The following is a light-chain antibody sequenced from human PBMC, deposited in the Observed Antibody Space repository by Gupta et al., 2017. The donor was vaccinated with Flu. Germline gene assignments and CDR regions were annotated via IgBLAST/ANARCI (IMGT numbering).Light chain of an antibody. J-gene: IGKJ4*01. CDR2: DAS. V-gene: IGKV1-27*01. Sequence: DIQMTQSPSSLSASVGDRVTITCRASQGISNYLAWYQEKPGKVPKLLIHDASTLQSGVPSRFSGSGSGTDFTLTISSLQPEDVGSYYCQKYDNVPLTFGGGTKVEIK. CDR1: QGISNY. CDR3: QKYDNVPLT.